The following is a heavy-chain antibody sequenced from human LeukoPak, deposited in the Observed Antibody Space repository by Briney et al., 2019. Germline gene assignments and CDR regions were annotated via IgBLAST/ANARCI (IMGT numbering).Heavy chain of an antibody. V-gene: IGHV1-18*01. CDR3: AGSLGYCTSNVCYLKY. Sequence: ASVKVSCKTSGYTFTTYGISWVRQAPGQGLEWMGWISAYNGNTNYAQKLQGRVTMATDTYTNTAYMELRSLRSDDTAVYYCAGSLGYCTSNVCYLKYWGQGTLVTVSS. J-gene: IGHJ4*02. CDR2: ISAYNGNT. D-gene: IGHD2-8*01. CDR1: GYTFTTYG.